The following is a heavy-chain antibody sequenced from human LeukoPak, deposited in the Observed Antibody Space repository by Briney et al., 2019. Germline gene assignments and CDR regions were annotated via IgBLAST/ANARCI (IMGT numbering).Heavy chain of an antibody. CDR2: ISSSSTYI. D-gene: IGHD5-18*01. V-gene: IGHV3-21*01. CDR3: PRTGYSYGYAIDY. CDR1: GFTFSSYS. J-gene: IGHJ4*02. Sequence: GGSLRLSCVVSGFTFSSYSMNWVRQAPGKGLEWVSSISSSSTYIYYADSVKGRFTISRDNAKNSLYLQMNGLRAEDTAVYYCPRTGYSYGYAIDYWGQGTLVTVSS.